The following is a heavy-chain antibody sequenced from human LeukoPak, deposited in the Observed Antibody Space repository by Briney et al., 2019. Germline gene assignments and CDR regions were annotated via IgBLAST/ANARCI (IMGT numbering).Heavy chain of an antibody. V-gene: IGHV4-38-2*01. CDR2: IYHSGST. J-gene: IGHJ5*02. CDR3: ARASQWAWNYDILTGYRGDWFDP. Sequence: SETLSLTCAVSGYSLSSGYYWGWIRQPPGKGLEWIGSIYHSGSTYYNPSLKSRVTISVDTSKNQFSLKLSSVPAADTAVYYCARASQWAWNYDILTGYRGDWFDPWGQGTLVTVSS. D-gene: IGHD3-9*01. CDR1: GYSLSSGYY.